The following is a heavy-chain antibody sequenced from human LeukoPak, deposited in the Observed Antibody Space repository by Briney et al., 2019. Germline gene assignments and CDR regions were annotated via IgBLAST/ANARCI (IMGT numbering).Heavy chain of an antibody. CDR3: ALTFGELSQTIDY. D-gene: IGHD3-10*01. Sequence: SGPALVKPTQTLTLTCTFSGFSLSTSGMRVSWIRQPPGKALEWLARIDWDDDKFYSTSLKTRLTISKDTSKNQVVLTMTNMDPVDTATYYCALTFGELSQTIDYWGQGTLVTVSS. V-gene: IGHV2-70*04. CDR1: GFSLSTSGMR. J-gene: IGHJ4*02. CDR2: IDWDDDK.